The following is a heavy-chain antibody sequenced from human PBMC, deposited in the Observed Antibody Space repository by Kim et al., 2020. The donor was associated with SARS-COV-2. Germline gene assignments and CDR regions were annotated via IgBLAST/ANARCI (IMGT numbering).Heavy chain of an antibody. D-gene: IGHD6-6*01. CDR2: INPDESQI. CDR1: EFPFNIYW. Sequence: GGSLRLSCAASEFPFNIYWMTWVRQAPGKGLEWVANINPDESQIYSVDSLKGRFTISRDNAKNSLFLQMNSLRAEDTAVYYCARIGYSSSSLDYWGQGTLVIVSS. CDR3: ARIGYSSSSLDY. J-gene: IGHJ4*02. V-gene: IGHV3-7*01.